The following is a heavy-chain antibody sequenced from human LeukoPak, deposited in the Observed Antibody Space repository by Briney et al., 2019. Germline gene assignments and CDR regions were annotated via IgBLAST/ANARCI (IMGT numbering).Heavy chain of an antibody. V-gene: IGHV3-21*01. CDR1: GFTFSSYS. Sequence: GGSLRLPCAASGFTFSSYSMNWVRQAPGKGLEWVSSISSSSSYIYYADSVKGRFTISRDNAKNSLYLQMNSLRAEDTAVYYCARARGNYYGSGSYLPPNFDYWGQGTLVTVSS. CDR2: ISSSSSYI. D-gene: IGHD3-10*01. CDR3: ARARGNYYGSGSYLPPNFDY. J-gene: IGHJ4*02.